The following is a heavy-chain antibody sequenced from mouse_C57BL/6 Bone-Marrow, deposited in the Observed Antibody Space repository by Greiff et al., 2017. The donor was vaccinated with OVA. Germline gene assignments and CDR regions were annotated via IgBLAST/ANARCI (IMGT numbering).Heavy chain of an antibody. D-gene: IGHD2-2*01. Sequence: EVQGVESGGGLVKPGGSLKLSCAASGFTFSSYAMSWVRQTPEKRLEWVATISDGGSYTYYPDNVKGRFTLSRDNATNNLYLQMSHLKSEDTAMYYCALLWFSVDYWGQGTTLTVSS. CDR1: GFTFSSYA. V-gene: IGHV5-4*01. CDR3: ALLWFSVDY. J-gene: IGHJ2*01. CDR2: ISDGGSYT.